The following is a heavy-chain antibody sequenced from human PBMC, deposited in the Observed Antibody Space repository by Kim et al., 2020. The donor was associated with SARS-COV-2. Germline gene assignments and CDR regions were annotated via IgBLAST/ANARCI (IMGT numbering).Heavy chain of an antibody. D-gene: IGHD3-10*01. CDR3: ARDLELLWFGELTHVRYFDL. CDR1: GFTFSSYS. V-gene: IGHV3-21*01. J-gene: IGHJ2*01. Sequence: GGSLRLSCAASGFTFSSYSMNWVRQAPGKGLEWVSSISSSSSYIYYADSVKGRFTISRDNAKNSLYLQMNSLRAEDTAVYYCARDLELLWFGELTHVRYFDLWGRGTLVTVSS. CDR2: ISSSSSYI.